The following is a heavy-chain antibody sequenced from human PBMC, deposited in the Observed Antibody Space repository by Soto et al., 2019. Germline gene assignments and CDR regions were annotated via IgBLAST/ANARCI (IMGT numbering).Heavy chain of an antibody. J-gene: IGHJ4*02. CDR1: GYTFPSYG. Sequence: ASVQVSCKASGYTFPSYGISWVRQAPAQGLEWMGWISAYNGNTIYAQNLQGRVTMTTDTSTSTAYMELRSLRSDDTAVYYCARAPRLIYYFWSGYPPDYWGQGTLVTVSS. CDR3: ARAPRLIYYFWSGYPPDY. D-gene: IGHD3-3*01. V-gene: IGHV1-18*01. CDR2: ISAYNGNT.